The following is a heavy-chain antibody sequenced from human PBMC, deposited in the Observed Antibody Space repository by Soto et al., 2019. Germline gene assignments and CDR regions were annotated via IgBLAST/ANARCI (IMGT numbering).Heavy chain of an antibody. V-gene: IGHV4-34*01. CDR3: ARVPAYDITAAGTLDY. CDR1: GGSFSVYN. D-gene: IGHD6-13*01. Sequence: QVQLQQWGAGLLKPSETLSLTCNVSGGSFSVYNWTWIRQPPGQGLEWIGDINHGDNTNYNPSLKSRLTISIDTSMNRFSLQLTSVTAADTAVYYCARVPAYDITAAGTLDYWGQGTLVTVSS. J-gene: IGHJ4*02. CDR2: INHGDNT.